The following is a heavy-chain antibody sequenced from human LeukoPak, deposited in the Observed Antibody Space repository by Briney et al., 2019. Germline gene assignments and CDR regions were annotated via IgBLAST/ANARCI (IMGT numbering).Heavy chain of an antibody. CDR1: GFTFSSYA. V-gene: IGHV3-30-3*01. CDR3: ARGYSSGRAAFDI. J-gene: IGHJ3*02. D-gene: IGHD6-19*01. CDR2: ISYDGSNK. Sequence: GGSLRLSCAASGFTFSSYAMHWVRQAPGKGLEWVAVISYDGSNKYYADSVKGRFTISRDNSKNTLYLQMNSLRAEDTAVYYCARGYSSGRAAFDIWGQGTMVTVSS.